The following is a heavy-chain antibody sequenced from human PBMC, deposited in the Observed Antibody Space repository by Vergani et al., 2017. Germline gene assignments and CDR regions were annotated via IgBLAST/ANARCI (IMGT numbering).Heavy chain of an antibody. J-gene: IGHJ4*02. CDR3: AKSGWLQHFGAHYFDS. Sequence: EVQLLESGGRLVQPGGSLRLSCVASAFAFSRYAMSWVRQAPGKGLEWVSGLTASGSGISYADSVRGRFTISRDNSKNTLFLQMDSLRAEDTAVYYCAKSGWLQHFGAHYFDSWGQGILVTVSS. CDR2: LTASGSGI. CDR1: AFAFSRYA. V-gene: IGHV3-23*01. D-gene: IGHD5-24*01.